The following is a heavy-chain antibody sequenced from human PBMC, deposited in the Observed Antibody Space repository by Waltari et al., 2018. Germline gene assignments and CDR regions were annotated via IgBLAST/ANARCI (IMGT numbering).Heavy chain of an antibody. D-gene: IGHD2-21*01. J-gene: IGHJ4*02. Sequence: QLQLQESGPGLVQPSETLSITCTVSGGSIRSSSYYWGWIRQPPGKGLEWIGSIYYSGSTYYNPSLKSRVTISVDTSKNQFSLKLSSVTAADTAVYYCARLAYCGGDRCTPLDYWGQGTLVTVSS. CDR1: GGSIRSSSYY. V-gene: IGHV4-39*07. CDR3: ARLAYCGGDRCTPLDY. CDR2: IYYSGST.